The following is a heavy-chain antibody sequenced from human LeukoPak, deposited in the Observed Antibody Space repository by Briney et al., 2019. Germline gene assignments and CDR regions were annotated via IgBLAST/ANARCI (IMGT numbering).Heavy chain of an antibody. CDR3: ARQDFGSGILPGY. CDR1: GGSISGYY. V-gene: IGHV4-59*08. J-gene: IGHJ4*02. CDR2: IHSSGTT. D-gene: IGHD3-10*01. Sequence: PSETLSLTCTVSGGSISGYYWSWIRQPPGKGLEWIAYIHSSGTTNYNPSLKSRVTISVNTSKSHFSLKLSSVTAADTAIYYCARQDFGSGILPGYWGQGTLVTVSS.